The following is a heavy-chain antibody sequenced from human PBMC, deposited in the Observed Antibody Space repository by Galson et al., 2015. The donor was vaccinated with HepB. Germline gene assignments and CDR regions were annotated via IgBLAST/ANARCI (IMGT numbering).Heavy chain of an antibody. CDR3: ARGLVSLGFDSDSSGFYRTGNAFDI. D-gene: IGHD3-22*01. CDR1: GGSISSGDYS. V-gene: IGHV4-30-2*01. CDR2: IYPSGST. J-gene: IGHJ3*02. Sequence: LSLTCIVSGGSISSGDYSWSWIRQPPGKGLEWIGYIYPSGSTYSNPALNRRVSMSIDRSKNQFSLKVTSVTAADAAVYYCARGLVSLGFDSDSSGFYRTGNAFDIWGQGTMVTVSS.